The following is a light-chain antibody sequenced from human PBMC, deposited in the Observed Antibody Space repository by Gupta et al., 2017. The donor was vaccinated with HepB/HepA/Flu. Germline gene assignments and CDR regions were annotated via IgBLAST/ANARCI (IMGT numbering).Light chain of an antibody. V-gene: IGKV3-15*01. CDR1: QSISSN. CDR3: QQFKKWPKS. J-gene: IGKJ2*03. CDR2: SAS. Sequence: EIVMTQSPATLSVSPGERATLSCRASQSISSNLAWYQQKAGQAPRLLIYSASTRATDIPARLSGSGSGTELTLTISSLQSEDFAVYYCQQFKKWPKSFGQGTKLEIK.